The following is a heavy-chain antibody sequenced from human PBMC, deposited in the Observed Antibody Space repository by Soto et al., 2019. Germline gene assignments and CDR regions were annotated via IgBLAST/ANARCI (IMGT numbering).Heavy chain of an antibody. Sequence: QVQLMQSGAEVKKPGSSVKVSCKASGGTFSSYAISWVRQAPGQGLEWMGGIIPIFGTANYAQKFRGRVTITADESTSTAYMELSSLRSEDTAVYYCARARVLIPLRFLERYFDYWGQGTLVTVSS. V-gene: IGHV1-69*12. CDR1: GGTFSSYA. CDR2: IIPIFGTA. J-gene: IGHJ4*02. D-gene: IGHD3-3*01. CDR3: ARARVLIPLRFLERYFDY.